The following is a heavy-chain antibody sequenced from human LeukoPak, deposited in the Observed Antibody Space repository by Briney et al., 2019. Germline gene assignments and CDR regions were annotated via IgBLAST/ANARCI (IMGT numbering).Heavy chain of an antibody. Sequence: SETLSLTCTVSGGSISSSSYYWSWIRQPPGKGLEWIGSIYYSGSTYYNLSLKSRLTISVDTSKNQFSLKLSSVTAADTAVYYCARHGYIWGEKREIDYWGQGTLVTVSS. J-gene: IGHJ4*02. CDR3: ARHGYIWGEKREIDY. D-gene: IGHD3-16*01. CDR1: GGSISSSSYY. V-gene: IGHV4-39*01. CDR2: IYYSGST.